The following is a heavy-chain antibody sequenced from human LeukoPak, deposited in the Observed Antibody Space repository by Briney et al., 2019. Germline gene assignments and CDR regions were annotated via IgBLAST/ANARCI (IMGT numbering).Heavy chain of an antibody. CDR2: IRQDDSEK. Sequence: GGSLRLSCSASGFTFSDYWMMWVRQAPGKGLEWVGNIRQDDSEKNYVDSVKGRFTISRDNAKSSLYLQMNSLRAEDTAVYYCASKLVVPAATPGAFDIWGQGTMVTVSS. V-gene: IGHV3-7*01. J-gene: IGHJ3*02. D-gene: IGHD2-2*01. CDR3: ASKLVVPAATPGAFDI. CDR1: GFTFSDYW.